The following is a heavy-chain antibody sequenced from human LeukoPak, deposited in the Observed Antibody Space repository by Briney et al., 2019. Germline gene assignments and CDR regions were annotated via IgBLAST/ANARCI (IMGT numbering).Heavy chain of an antibody. V-gene: IGHV3-66*01. Sequence: GGSLRLSCAASGITVSNKYMSWVRQAPGKGLEWVSGIYSGGNMYYADSVKGRFTISRDKTKNTLYLQMNSLRAEDTAVYYCARDFSFGYWGQGTLVTVSS. CDR1: GITVSNKY. CDR3: ARDFSFGY. D-gene: IGHD2/OR15-2a*01. J-gene: IGHJ4*02. CDR2: IYSGGNM.